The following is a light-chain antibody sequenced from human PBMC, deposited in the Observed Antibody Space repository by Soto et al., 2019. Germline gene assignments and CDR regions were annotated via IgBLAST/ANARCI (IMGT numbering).Light chain of an antibody. CDR2: DAS. CDR3: HQYKSYSPYT. V-gene: IGKV1-5*01. CDR1: QTISSS. J-gene: IGKJ2*01. Sequence: EIQMTQSPPTLSASIGERVIITCRASQTISSSLAWYQQKPGQAPKLLIYDASSLESGVPSRFSGSGSRTEFTLTISSLQPDDFATYYCHQYKSYSPYTFGQGTKLEIK.